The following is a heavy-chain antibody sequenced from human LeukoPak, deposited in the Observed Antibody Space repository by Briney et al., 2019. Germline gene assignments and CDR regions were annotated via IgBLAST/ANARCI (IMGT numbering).Heavy chain of an antibody. CDR3: ARQIAVVEPTDPNWFDS. V-gene: IGHV4-39*07. CDR1: SDSISSSSHY. D-gene: IGHD2-15*01. J-gene: IGHJ5*01. Sequence: SETLSLTCSVSSDSISSSSHYWGWIRQPPGKGLEWIGSIFYSGRAYYTPSLKSRVTMSLDTSKNQFSLRLTSVTAADTAVYYCARQIAVVEPTDPNWFDSWGQGTLVTDSS. CDR2: IFYSGRA.